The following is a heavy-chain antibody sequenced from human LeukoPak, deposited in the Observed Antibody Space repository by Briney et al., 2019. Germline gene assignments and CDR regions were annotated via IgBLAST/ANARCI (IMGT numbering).Heavy chain of an antibody. D-gene: IGHD6-13*01. Sequence: GGSLRLSCAASGFTFSSYWMSWVRQAPGKGLEWVANIKQDGSEKYYVDSVKGRFTISRDNAKNTLYLQMNSLRAEDTAVYYCARVVGYSSSWYGYWGQGTLVTVSS. V-gene: IGHV3-7*01. CDR2: IKQDGSEK. J-gene: IGHJ4*02. CDR1: GFTFSSYW. CDR3: ARVVGYSSSWYGY.